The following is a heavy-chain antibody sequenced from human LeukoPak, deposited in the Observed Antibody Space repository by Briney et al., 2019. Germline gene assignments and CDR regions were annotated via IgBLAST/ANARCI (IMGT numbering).Heavy chain of an antibody. D-gene: IGHD3-22*01. Sequence: GGSLRLSCAASGFTFSSYAMSWVRQAPGKGLEWVSRIDNDGTTTSYADSVKGRFSIFRDNGKNMVYLQMDSARAEDTAVYYCARGGSMIVVGGGLFDFWGQGTLVTVSS. CDR3: ARGGSMIVVGGGLFDF. V-gene: IGHV3-74*01. J-gene: IGHJ4*02. CDR2: IDNDGTTT. CDR1: GFTFSSYA.